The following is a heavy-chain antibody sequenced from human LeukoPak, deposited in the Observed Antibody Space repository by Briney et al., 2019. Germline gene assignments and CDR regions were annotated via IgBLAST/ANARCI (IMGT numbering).Heavy chain of an antibody. V-gene: IGHV3-7*01. CDR1: GLTFSSYW. J-gene: IGHJ4*02. Sequence: PGGSLRLSCAASGLTFSSYWMSWVRQAPGKGLEWVANINQDGSEKYYVDSVKGRFTISRDNAKNSLYLQMNSLRAEDTAVYYCARASASYSAYDDYWGQGTLVTVSS. CDR3: ARASASYSAYDDY. D-gene: IGHD5-12*01. CDR2: INQDGSEK.